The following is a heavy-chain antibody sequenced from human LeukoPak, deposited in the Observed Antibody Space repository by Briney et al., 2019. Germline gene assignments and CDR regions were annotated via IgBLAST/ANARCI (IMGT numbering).Heavy chain of an antibody. D-gene: IGHD3-10*01. CDR2: IITILGIA. CDR1: GGTFSSYA. J-gene: IGHJ5*02. Sequence: SVKVSCKASGGTFSSYAISWVRQAPGQGLEWMGRIITILGIANYAQKFQGRVTITADKSTSTAYMELSSLRAEDTAVYYCLRYGSGSYLSDPWGQGTLVTVSS. CDR3: LRYGSGSYLSDP. V-gene: IGHV1-69*04.